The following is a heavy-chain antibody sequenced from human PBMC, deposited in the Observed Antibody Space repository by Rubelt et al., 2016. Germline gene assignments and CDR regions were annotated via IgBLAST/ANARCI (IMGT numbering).Heavy chain of an antibody. Sequence: GLEWMGWISAYNGNTNYARKLQGRVTMTTDTSTSTAYMALRSLRSDDTAVYYCARDKDIVSTTPGYWGQGTLVTVSS. V-gene: IGHV1-18*01. J-gene: IGHJ4*02. CDR3: ARDKDIVSTTPGY. CDR2: ISAYNGNT. D-gene: IGHD5/OR15-5a*01.